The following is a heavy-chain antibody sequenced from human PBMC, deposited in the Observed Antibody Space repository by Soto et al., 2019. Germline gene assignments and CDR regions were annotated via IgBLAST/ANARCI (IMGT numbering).Heavy chain of an antibody. Sequence: GGSLRLSCAASGFTFSSYWMSWVRQAPGKGLEWVAKIKQDGSEKYYVDSVKGRFTISRDNAKNSLYLQMNSLRAEDTAVYYCASHGYSSSWYDFDYWGQGTLVTVSS. CDR2: IKQDGSEK. CDR3: ASHGYSSSWYDFDY. CDR1: GFTFSSYW. D-gene: IGHD6-13*01. J-gene: IGHJ4*02. V-gene: IGHV3-7*01.